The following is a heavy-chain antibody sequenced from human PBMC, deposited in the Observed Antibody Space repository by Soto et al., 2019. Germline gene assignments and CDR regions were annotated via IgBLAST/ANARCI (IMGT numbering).Heavy chain of an antibody. CDR2: IYPGDSDT. CDR1: VYRITNYS. D-gene: IGHD3-22*01. Sequence: GDSLNISCRASVYRITNYSIGTVRQMTGKGLEWMGTIYPGDSDTRYSPSFQGQVTISADKSISTAYLQWSSLKASDTAMYYCARVWTTNYDSSGYDMAYLDYWRQGTVVTVSS. CDR3: ARVWTTNYDSSGYDMAYLDY. V-gene: IGHV5-51*01. J-gene: IGHJ4*02.